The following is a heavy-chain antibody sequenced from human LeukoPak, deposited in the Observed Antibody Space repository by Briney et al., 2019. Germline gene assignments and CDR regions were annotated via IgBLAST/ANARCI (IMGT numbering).Heavy chain of an antibody. CDR1: GFTFDDYS. J-gene: IGHJ6*02. V-gene: IGHV3-9*01. CDR3: AKETSSSSWFNYYYGMDV. Sequence: PGGSLRLSCAVSGFTFDDYSMHWVRQPPGKGLEWVSGISWNSGSIGYADSVKGRFTISRDNAKNSMYLQMNSLRAEDTALYYCAKETSSSSWFNYYYGMDVWGQGTTVTVSS. CDR2: ISWNSGSI. D-gene: IGHD6-13*01.